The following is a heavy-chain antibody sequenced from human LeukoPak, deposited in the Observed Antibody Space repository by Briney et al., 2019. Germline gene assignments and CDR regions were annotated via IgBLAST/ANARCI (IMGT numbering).Heavy chain of an antibody. V-gene: IGHV4-59*08. Sequence: SETLSLTCTVSGGSITSNFWSWIRQPPGKGLEWIGYLYNSVSTRYNPSLKSRATISGDTSKNQFSLKLNSVTAADTAVYYCARAPPNWNPPDYWGRGTLVTVSS. D-gene: IGHD1-1*01. CDR2: LYNSVST. CDR1: GGSITSNF. J-gene: IGHJ4*02. CDR3: ARAPPNWNPPDY.